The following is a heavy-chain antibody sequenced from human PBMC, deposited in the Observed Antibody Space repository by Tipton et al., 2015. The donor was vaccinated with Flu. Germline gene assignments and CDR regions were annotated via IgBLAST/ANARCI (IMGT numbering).Heavy chain of an antibody. CDR2: IIPIFGTA. J-gene: IGHJ5*02. V-gene: IGHV1-69*01. CDR1: GGTFSSYA. CDR3: ARAKIPGHIVGATNWFDP. D-gene: IGHD1-26*01. Sequence: QLVQSGAEVKKPGSSVKVSCKASGGTFSSYAISWVRQAPGQGLEWMGGIIPIFGTANYAQKFQGRVTITADESTSTAYMELSSLRSEDTAVYYCARAKIPGHIVGATNWFDPWGQGTLVTVSS.